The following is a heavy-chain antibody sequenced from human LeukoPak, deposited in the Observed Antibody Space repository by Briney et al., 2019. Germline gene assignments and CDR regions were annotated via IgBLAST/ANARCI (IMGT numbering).Heavy chain of an antibody. V-gene: IGHV1-46*01. J-gene: IGHJ4*02. D-gene: IGHD3-22*01. CDR3: ATRVDSSGYYPPFDY. CDR1: GYTFTSYY. Sequence: ASVKVSCKASGYTFTSYYMHWVRQAPGQGLEWMGIINPSGGSTSYAQKFQGRVTMTEDTSTDTAYMELSSLRSEDTAVYYCATRVDSSGYYPPFDYWGQGTLVTVSS. CDR2: INPSGGST.